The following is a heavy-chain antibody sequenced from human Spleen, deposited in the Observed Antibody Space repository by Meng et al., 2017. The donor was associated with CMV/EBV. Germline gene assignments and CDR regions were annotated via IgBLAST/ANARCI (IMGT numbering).Heavy chain of an antibody. CDR3: ARDIADTSMGIWGMDV. Sequence: ASVKVSCKASGYTFTGHYMHWVRQAPGQGLEWMGWIHPNTGGTNYAQNFQGRVTMTRDTSIRTAYMELSRLRSDDTAVYYCARDIADTSMGIWGMDVWGQGTTVTVSS. J-gene: IGHJ6*02. D-gene: IGHD5-18*01. CDR1: GYTFTGHY. CDR2: IHPNTGGT. V-gene: IGHV1-2*02.